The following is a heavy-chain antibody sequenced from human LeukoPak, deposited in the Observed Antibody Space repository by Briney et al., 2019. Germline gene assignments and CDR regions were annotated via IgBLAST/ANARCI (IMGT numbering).Heavy chain of an antibody. Sequence: GGSLRLSCAASGFTFSSCAMSWVRQAPGKGLEWVSAISGSGGSTYYADSVKGRFTISRDNAKNSLYLQMNSLRAEDTAVYYCARVVDYDTRRYGMDVWGQGTTVTVSS. V-gene: IGHV3-23*01. D-gene: IGHD3-16*01. CDR2: ISGSGGST. CDR3: ARVVDYDTRRYGMDV. CDR1: GFTFSSCA. J-gene: IGHJ6*02.